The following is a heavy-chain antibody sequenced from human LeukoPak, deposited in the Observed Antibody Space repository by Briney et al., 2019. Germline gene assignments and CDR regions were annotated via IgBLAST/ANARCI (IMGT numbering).Heavy chain of an antibody. CDR1: GGSISSYY. D-gene: IGHD3-10*01. Sequence: SGTLSLTCTVSGGSISSYYWSWITQPPGKGLEWRGYIYYSGSTNYNPSLKSRDSISIDTSKHQFSMKLSSVTAADTAVYYCASLWPHYYYYYYMYVWGKRTTVTVSS. CDR2: IYYSGST. J-gene: IGHJ6*03. V-gene: IGHV4-59*08. CDR3: ASLWPHYYYYYYMYV.